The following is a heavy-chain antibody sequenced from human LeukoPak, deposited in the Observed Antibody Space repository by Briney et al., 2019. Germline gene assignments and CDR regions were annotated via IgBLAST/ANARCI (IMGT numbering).Heavy chain of an antibody. V-gene: IGHV1-8*01. CDR3: ARLYYYYSGSFFGDYYYYYMDV. CDR1: GYTFTSYD. J-gene: IGHJ6*03. D-gene: IGHD3-10*01. Sequence: GASVKVSCKASGYTFTSYDINWVRQATGQGLEWMGWMIPNSGNTGYAQKFQGRVTMTRNTSISTAYMELSSLRSEDTAVYYCARLYYYYSGSFFGDYYYYYMDVWGKGTTVTISS. CDR2: MIPNSGNT.